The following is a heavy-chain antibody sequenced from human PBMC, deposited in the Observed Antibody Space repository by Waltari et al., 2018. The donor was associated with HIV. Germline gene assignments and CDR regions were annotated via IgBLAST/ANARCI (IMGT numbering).Heavy chain of an antibody. CDR1: GYTFTGYH. CDR3: ARVTTVTGDSYFYYGMDV. Sequence: QVQLIQSGAEVRDPGASVKVPCKASGYTFTGYHLHWVRQAPGHGLEWMGRINPNTGGTNYAQKFQARVTMTRDISIGTAYMELTSLRPNDTAVYYCARVTTVTGDSYFYYGMDVWGQGTTVVVSS. D-gene: IGHD4-17*01. CDR2: INPNTGGT. V-gene: IGHV1-2*06. J-gene: IGHJ6*02.